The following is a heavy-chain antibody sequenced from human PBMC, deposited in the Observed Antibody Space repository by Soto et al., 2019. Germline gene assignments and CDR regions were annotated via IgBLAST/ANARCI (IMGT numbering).Heavy chain of an antibody. CDR1: CCSISSGGYY. CDR3: AGSFGVAAAGPFDY. V-gene: IGHV4-31*03. Sequence: SETLSLTCTVSCCSISSGGYYWSWIRQHPGKGLEWIGYIYYSGSTYYNSSLKSRVTISVDTSKNQFSLKLSSVTAADTAVYYCAGSFGVAAAGPFDYWGQGTLVTVSS. D-gene: IGHD6-13*01. CDR2: IYYSGST. J-gene: IGHJ4*02.